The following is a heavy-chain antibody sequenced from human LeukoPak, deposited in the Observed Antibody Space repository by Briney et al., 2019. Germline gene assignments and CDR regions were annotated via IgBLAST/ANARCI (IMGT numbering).Heavy chain of an antibody. CDR2: IWHDGSQK. CDR1: GFISSNYG. Sequence: GGSLRLSCAASGFISSNYGMDWVRQAPGRGRGWVAVIWHDGSQKYYADSVKGRFTISRDNSKNTLYLQMNSLRAEDTAVYYCAKEPHYYYDSSGYYDYWGQGTLVTVSS. CDR3: AKEPHYYYDSSGYYDY. V-gene: IGHV3-30*02. J-gene: IGHJ4*02. D-gene: IGHD3-22*01.